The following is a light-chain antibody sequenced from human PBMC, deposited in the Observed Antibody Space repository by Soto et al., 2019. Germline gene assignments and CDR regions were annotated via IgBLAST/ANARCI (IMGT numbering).Light chain of an antibody. CDR3: SSYRSTSTLPYV. J-gene: IGLJ1*01. V-gene: IGLV2-14*01. Sequence: QSALTQPASVSGSPGQSITISCTGTSSDFGYNYVSWYQQHPGKAPKLMIYEVINRPSGVSNRFSGSKSGNTASLTISGLQAEDEGDYYCSSYRSTSTLPYVFGSGTKLTVL. CDR1: SSDFGYNY. CDR2: EVI.